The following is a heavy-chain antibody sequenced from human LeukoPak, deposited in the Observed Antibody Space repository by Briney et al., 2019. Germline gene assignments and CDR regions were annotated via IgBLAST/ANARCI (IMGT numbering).Heavy chain of an antibody. D-gene: IGHD3-10*01. CDR2: MNPNSGNT. CDR3: ARKTLYGSGKSWFDP. J-gene: IGHJ5*02. Sequence: GPSVKVSCKASGSTFTSYDINWVRQATGQGLEWMGWMNPNSGNTGYAQKFQDRVTMTRNTSISTAYMELSGLRSEDTAMYYCARKTLYGSGKSWFDPWGQGTLVTVSS. V-gene: IGHV1-8*01. CDR1: GSTFTSYD.